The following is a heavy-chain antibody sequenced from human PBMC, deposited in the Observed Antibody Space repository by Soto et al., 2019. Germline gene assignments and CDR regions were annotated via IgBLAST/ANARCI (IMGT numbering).Heavy chain of an antibody. D-gene: IGHD3-22*01. CDR3: TTDPVTMIVVVSSSG. Sequence: GGSLRLSCAASGFTFSNAWMNWVRQAPGKGLEWVGRIKSKTDGGTTDYAAPVKGRFTISRDDSKNTLYLQMNSLKTEDTAVYYCTTDPVTMIVVVSSSGWGQATLVTVSS. CDR2: IKSKTDGGTT. J-gene: IGHJ4*02. V-gene: IGHV3-15*07. CDR1: GFTFSNAW.